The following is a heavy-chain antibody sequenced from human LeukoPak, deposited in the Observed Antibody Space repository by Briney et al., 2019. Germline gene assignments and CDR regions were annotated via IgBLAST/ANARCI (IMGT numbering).Heavy chain of an antibody. CDR3: ASGITIFGAAEDDAFDI. Sequence: ASVKVSCKASGYTFTSYAMNWVRQAPGQGLEWMGWINTNTGNPTYAQGFTGRFVFSLDTSVSTAYLQISSLKAEDTAVYYCASGITIFGAAEDDAFDIWGQGTMVTVSS. J-gene: IGHJ3*02. CDR2: INTNTGNP. D-gene: IGHD3-3*01. V-gene: IGHV7-4-1*02. CDR1: GYTFTSYA.